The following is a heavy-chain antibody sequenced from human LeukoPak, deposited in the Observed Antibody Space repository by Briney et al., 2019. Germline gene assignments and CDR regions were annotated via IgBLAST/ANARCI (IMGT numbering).Heavy chain of an antibody. D-gene: IGHD3-22*01. CDR3: ATDASIYGSRGYYYLW. Sequence: GASVKVSCKASGGTFSRYTISWVRQAPGQGLEWMGGIIPMFGRANYAQKFQGRLTITADESSTTAYMELSGLRSEDTAVYYCATDASIYGSRGYYYLWWGQGTLVTVSS. CDR1: GGTFSRYT. CDR2: IIPMFGRA. V-gene: IGHV1-69*01. J-gene: IGHJ4*02.